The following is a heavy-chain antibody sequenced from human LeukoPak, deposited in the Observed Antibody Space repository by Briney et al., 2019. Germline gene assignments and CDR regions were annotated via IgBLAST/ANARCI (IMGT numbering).Heavy chain of an antibody. CDR2: INPSGGST. V-gene: IGHV1-46*01. CDR3: ARDKTPMVRGVIYYYYYGMDV. CDR1: GYTFTSYY. Sequence: ASVKVSCKASGYTFTSYYMHWVRQAPGQGLEWMGIINPSGGSTSYAQKFQGRVTMTRDMSTSTVYMELSSLRSEDTAVYYCARDKTPMVRGVIYYYYYGMDVWGQGTTVTVSS. D-gene: IGHD3-10*01. J-gene: IGHJ6*02.